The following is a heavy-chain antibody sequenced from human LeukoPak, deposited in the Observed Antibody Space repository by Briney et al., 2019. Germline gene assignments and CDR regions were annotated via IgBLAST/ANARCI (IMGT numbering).Heavy chain of an antibody. Sequence: GASVRVSCKTPAYRFSSYYIHWVREAPGQGLEWMGIINPSGGSTRYSQKFQGRVSMTSELSTSTVYMELRSLRSEDTAVYYCARDKSRTYGSADAFDIWGQGTMVTVSS. V-gene: IGHV1-46*01. CDR3: ARDKSRTYGSADAFDI. CDR1: AYRFSSYY. D-gene: IGHD3-10*01. J-gene: IGHJ3*02. CDR2: INPSGGST.